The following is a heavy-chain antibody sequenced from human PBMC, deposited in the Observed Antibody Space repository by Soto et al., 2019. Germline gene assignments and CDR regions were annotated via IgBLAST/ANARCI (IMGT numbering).Heavy chain of an antibody. Sequence: ASVKVSCKASGYTFTSYGISWVRQAPGQGLEWMGWISAYNGNTNYARKLQGRVTMTTDTSTSTAYMELRSLRSDDTAVYYCARDNPIVGAKNAEYFQHWGQGTLVTVSS. J-gene: IGHJ1*01. CDR3: ARDNPIVGAKNAEYFQH. D-gene: IGHD1-26*01. V-gene: IGHV1-18*01. CDR1: GYTFTSYG. CDR2: ISAYNGNT.